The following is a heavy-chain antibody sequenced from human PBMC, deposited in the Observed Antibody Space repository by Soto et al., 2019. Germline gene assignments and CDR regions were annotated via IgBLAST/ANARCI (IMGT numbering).Heavy chain of an antibody. V-gene: IGHV1-46*01. D-gene: IGHD1-26*01. CDR3: AREEIVEGAKNGMDV. CDR1: VYTLTTFF. J-gene: IGHJ6*02. Sequence: PPSSVXFSFKSSVYTLTTFFIHWLRQAPGQGLEWMGVINPGYPAGRSTTYAQNFQVRVTMTTDTSTSTVYMELSRLRSDDTAVYYCAREEIVEGAKNGMDVWGQGTTVTVSS. CDR2: INPGYPAGRST.